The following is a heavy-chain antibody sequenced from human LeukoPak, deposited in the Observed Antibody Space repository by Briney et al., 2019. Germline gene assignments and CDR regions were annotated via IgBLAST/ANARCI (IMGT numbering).Heavy chain of an antibody. Sequence: GASVKVSCKASGYTFTSYGISWVRQAPGQGLEWMGWISAYNGNTNYAQKLQGRVTMTTDTSTSTAYMELRSLRSDDTAVYYCARDFTVDTAMDAFVYWGQGTLVTVSS. V-gene: IGHV1-18*01. CDR3: ARDFTVDTAMDAFVY. CDR1: GYTFTSYG. J-gene: IGHJ4*02. CDR2: ISAYNGNT. D-gene: IGHD5-18*01.